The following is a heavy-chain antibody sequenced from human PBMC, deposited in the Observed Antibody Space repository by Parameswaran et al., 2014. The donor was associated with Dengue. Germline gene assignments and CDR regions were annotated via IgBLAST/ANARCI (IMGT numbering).Heavy chain of an antibody. CDR3: ARDRRGYYYYTDEGYYFDY. D-gene: IGHD3-16*01. Sequence: WVRQAPGQGLEWMGIINPGNVNTSYAQKFQGRVTMTRDTSTNTVYMELSSLRSDDTAVYYCARDRRGYYYYTDEGYYFDYWGQGTLVTVSS. V-gene: IGHV1-46*01. CDR2: INPGNVNT. J-gene: IGHJ4*02.